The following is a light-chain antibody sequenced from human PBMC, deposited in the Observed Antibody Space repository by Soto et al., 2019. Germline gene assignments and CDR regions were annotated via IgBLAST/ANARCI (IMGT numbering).Light chain of an antibody. CDR1: ETISSSY. V-gene: IGKV3-20*01. Sequence: EIVLTQSPGTLSLSPGDRVTISCRTSETISSSYFAWYQQKPDQAPRLLVYAASIKAPGIPDRFSGSGSGTDFTLTISSLDPGDFAVYFCQHYDGSLTFGGGTNIEI. J-gene: IGKJ4*01. CDR2: AAS. CDR3: QHYDGSLT.